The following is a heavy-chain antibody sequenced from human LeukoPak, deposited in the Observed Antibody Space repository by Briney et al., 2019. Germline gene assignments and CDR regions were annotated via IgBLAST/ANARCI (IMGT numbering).Heavy chain of an antibody. CDR3: ARDLRDGYNVRYYYYYMDV. V-gene: IGHV3-30*03. D-gene: IGHD5-24*01. J-gene: IGHJ6*03. Sequence: PGGSLRLSCAASGFTFSSYGMHWVRQAPGKGLEWVAVISYDGSNKYYADSVKGRFTISRDNAKNSLYLQMNSLRAEDTAVYYCARDLRDGYNVRYYYYYMDVWGKGTTVTVSS. CDR1: GFTFSSYG. CDR2: ISYDGSNK.